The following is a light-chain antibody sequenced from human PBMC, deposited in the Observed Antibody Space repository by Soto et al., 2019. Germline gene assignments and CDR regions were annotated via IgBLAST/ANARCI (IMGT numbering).Light chain of an antibody. Sequence: DIQMTQSPSSLSASVGDRVTISCRASQDISNSLAWFQQKPGKLPNLLIYAASTLESGVPSRFSGSGSGTDFTLTISSLQSEDVATYYCQKYNSALFTFGPGTKV. CDR3: QKYNSALFT. J-gene: IGKJ3*01. V-gene: IGKV1-27*01. CDR1: QDISNS. CDR2: AAS.